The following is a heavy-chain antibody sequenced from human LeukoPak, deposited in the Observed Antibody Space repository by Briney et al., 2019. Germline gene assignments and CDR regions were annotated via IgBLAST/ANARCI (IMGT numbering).Heavy chain of an antibody. V-gene: IGHV3-48*03. CDR2: TNSRGSTI. J-gene: IGHJ6*03. CDR1: GFSFSSYE. D-gene: IGHD3-22*01. Sequence: GGSLRLSCAASGFSFSSYEMNWVRQAPGKGLEWVSYTNSRGSTIYYADSVKGRFTISRDNAKNSLYLQMNSLRAEDTAVYYCARDLDDSSGYYYYYMDVWGKGTTVTVSS. CDR3: ARDLDDSSGYYYYYMDV.